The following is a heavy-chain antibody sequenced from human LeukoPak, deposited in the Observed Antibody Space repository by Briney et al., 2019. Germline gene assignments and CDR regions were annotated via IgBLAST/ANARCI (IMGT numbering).Heavy chain of an antibody. J-gene: IGHJ4*02. V-gene: IGHV3-23*01. Sequence: GSLTLTCAASGFTFSSNDMSWLGRDPRKELVWVSAVSGRSGSTYYADSVKGRVTISGDKSKNTLYLQMNSLRAEDTAVYYCAKVPEKFVDDGSGGSCYSFNYWGQGTLVTVSS. CDR3: AKVPEKFVDDGSGGSCYSFNY. CDR2: VSGRSGST. CDR1: GFTFSSND. D-gene: IGHD2-15*01.